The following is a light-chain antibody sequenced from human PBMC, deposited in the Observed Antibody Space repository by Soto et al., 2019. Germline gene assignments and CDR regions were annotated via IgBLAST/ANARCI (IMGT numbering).Light chain of an antibody. Sequence: AIRMTQSPSSFSASTGDRVTITCRASQGISSYLAWYQQKPGKAPKLLIYAASTLQSGVPSRFSGSGSGTDFTLTFSCLQSEDFATYYCQLYYSYPWTFGQGTKVEIK. CDR3: QLYYSYPWT. J-gene: IGKJ1*01. V-gene: IGKV1-8*01. CDR2: AAS. CDR1: QGISSY.